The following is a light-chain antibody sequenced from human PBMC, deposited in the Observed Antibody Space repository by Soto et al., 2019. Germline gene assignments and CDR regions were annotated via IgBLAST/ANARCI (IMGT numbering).Light chain of an antibody. J-gene: IGLJ2*01. CDR2: EVN. Sequence: QSALTQPPSASGSPGQSVTISCTGTSSDVGSYNFVSWYQQHPGKAPKLMIYEVNKRPSGVPDRFSGSKSGNTASLSVSGLQAEDGADYYCRSWAGSNIVVFGGGTKLTVL. V-gene: IGLV2-8*01. CDR3: RSWAGSNIVV. CDR1: SSDVGSYNF.